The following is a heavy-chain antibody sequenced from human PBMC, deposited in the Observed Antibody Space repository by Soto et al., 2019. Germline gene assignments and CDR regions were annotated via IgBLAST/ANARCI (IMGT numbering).Heavy chain of an antibody. V-gene: IGHV4-39*02. D-gene: IGHD2-15*01. CDR2: IYYSGST. Sequence: SETLSLTCTVSGGSISSSSYFWGWIRQPPGKGLEWIGSIYYSGSTYYNPSLKSRVTISVDTSKNQFSLKLSSVTAADTAVYYCAREGGRYCSGGSCQVDYWGQGTLVTVSS. CDR3: AREGGRYCSGGSCQVDY. CDR1: GGSISSSSYF. J-gene: IGHJ4*02.